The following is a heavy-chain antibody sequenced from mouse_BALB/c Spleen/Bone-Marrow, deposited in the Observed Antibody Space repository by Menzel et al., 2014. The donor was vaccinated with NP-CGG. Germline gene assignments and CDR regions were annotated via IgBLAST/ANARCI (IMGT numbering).Heavy chain of an antibody. CDR2: INPDSSTI. D-gene: IGHD1-2*01. J-gene: IGHJ2*01. Sequence: EVQRVESGGGLVQPGGSLKLSCAASGFDFSRYWMSWVRQAPGKGLEWIGEINPDSSTINYTPSLKDKFIISRDNAKNTLYLQMRKVRSEDTTLYCCARQGYYGYSDYWGQGTTLTVSS. CDR1: GFDFSRYW. CDR3: ARQGYYGYSDY. V-gene: IGHV4-1*02.